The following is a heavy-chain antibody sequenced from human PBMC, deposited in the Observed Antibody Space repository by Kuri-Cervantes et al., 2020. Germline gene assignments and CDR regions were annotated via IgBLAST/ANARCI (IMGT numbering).Heavy chain of an antibody. Sequence: ETLSLTCAASGFTFSSYSMNLVRQAPGKRLEWVSVIYSGGSTYYADSVKGRFTISRDNSKNTLYLQMNSLRAEDTAVYYCARDRGYGSGSYRYHGMDVWGKGTTVTVSS. J-gene: IGHJ6*04. CDR1: GFTFSSYS. CDR3: ARDRGYGSGSYRYHGMDV. CDR2: IYSGGST. V-gene: IGHV3-53*01. D-gene: IGHD3-10*01.